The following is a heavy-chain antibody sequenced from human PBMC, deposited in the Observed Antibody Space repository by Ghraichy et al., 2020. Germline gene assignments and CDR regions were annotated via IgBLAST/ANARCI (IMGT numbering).Heavy chain of an antibody. CDR3: AKDPGSVPNAFDL. Sequence: GGSLRLSCTGSGFTFRSYAMNWVRQAPGKGLEWVSGISDGTGTTYYADSVKGRFAISRDDSKNTLFLQMNSLRAEDMAIYYCAKDPGSVPNAFDLWGQGTMVTVSS. J-gene: IGHJ3*01. CDR2: ISDGTGTT. CDR1: GFTFRSYA. D-gene: IGHD7-27*01. V-gene: IGHV3-23*01.